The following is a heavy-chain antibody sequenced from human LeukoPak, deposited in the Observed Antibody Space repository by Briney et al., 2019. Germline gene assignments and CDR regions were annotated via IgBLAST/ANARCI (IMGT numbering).Heavy chain of an antibody. Sequence: SVKVSCKASGGTFSSYAISWVRQASGQGLEWMGGIIPIFGTANYAQKFQGRVTITTDESTSTAYMELSSLRSEGTAVYYCARGSNWGYYYFDYWGQGTLVTVSS. V-gene: IGHV1-69*05. CDR3: ARGSNWGYYYFDY. CDR2: IIPIFGTA. D-gene: IGHD7-27*01. J-gene: IGHJ4*02. CDR1: GGTFSSYA.